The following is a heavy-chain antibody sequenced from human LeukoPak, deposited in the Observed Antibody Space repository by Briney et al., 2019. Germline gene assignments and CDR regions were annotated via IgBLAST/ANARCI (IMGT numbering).Heavy chain of an antibody. Sequence: PSETLSLTCTVSGGSISSYYWSWIRQPAGKGLEWIARIYTSGSTNYNPSLKSRVTMSVDTSKNQFSLKLSSVTAADTAVYYCARDYYDSSGYYFHFDYWGQGTLVTVSS. CDR3: ARDYYDSSGYYFHFDY. D-gene: IGHD3-22*01. V-gene: IGHV4-4*07. CDR1: GGSISSYY. J-gene: IGHJ4*02. CDR2: IYTSGST.